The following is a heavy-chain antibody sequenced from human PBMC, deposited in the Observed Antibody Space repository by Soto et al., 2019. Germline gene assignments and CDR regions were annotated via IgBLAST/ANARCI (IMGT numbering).Heavy chain of an antibody. Sequence: QVQLQESGPGLVKPSETLSLTCTVSGGSVSSGHNYWSWIRQPPGKGLEWIGYIYYSGSTNYNPSLRSRVATSVDTSKNQFSLQLTSVTAADTAVFYCARLPRARNIAPRRPLGYFDLWGRGTLVTVSS. CDR3: ARLPRARNIAPRRPLGYFDL. CDR2: IYYSGST. J-gene: IGHJ2*01. CDR1: GGSVSSGHNY. D-gene: IGHD5-12*01. V-gene: IGHV4-61*01.